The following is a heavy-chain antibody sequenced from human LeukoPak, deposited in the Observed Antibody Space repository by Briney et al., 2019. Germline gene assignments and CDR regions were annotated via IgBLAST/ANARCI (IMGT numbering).Heavy chain of an antibody. J-gene: IGHJ6*03. D-gene: IGHD5-18*01. CDR2: TYTSRST. CDR3: ARERGYSYGYYYYMDV. CDR1: GRSLSSGFYY. Sequence: SQTLSLTCTVSGRSLSSGFYYWSWIRQPAGNGLEWIGRTYTSRSTNYNPPPKSRVTISVDKSKNQFSLKLSSVTAADTAVYYCARERGYSYGYYYYMDVWGKGTTVTVSS. V-gene: IGHV4-61*02.